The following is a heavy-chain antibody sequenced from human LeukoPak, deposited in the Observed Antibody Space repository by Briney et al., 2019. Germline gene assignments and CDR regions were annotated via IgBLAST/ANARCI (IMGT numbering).Heavy chain of an antibody. Sequence: PGGSLRLSCAASGFTLSSYAMSWVRQAPGKGLEWVSAISGSGGSTCYADSVKGRFTISRDNSKNTLYLQMNSLRAEDTAVYYCAKARGDRPGYWGQGTLVTVSS. D-gene: IGHD2-21*02. V-gene: IGHV3-23*01. J-gene: IGHJ4*02. CDR1: GFTLSSYA. CDR3: AKARGDRPGY. CDR2: ISGSGGST.